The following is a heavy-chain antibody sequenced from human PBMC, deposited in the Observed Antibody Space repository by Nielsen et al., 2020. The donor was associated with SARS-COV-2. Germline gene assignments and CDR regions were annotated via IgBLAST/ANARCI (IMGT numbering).Heavy chain of an antibody. CDR1: GGSFSGYY. Sequence: SETLSLTCAVYGGSFSGYYWSWIRQPPGKGLEWIGEINHSGSTNYNPSLKSRVTISVDTSKNQFSLKLSSVTAADTAVYYCARCSWSGDDYGDYGRGNWFDPWGQGTLVTVSS. V-gene: IGHV4-34*01. J-gene: IGHJ5*02. CDR2: INHSGST. CDR3: ARCSWSGDDYGDYGRGNWFDP. D-gene: IGHD4-17*01.